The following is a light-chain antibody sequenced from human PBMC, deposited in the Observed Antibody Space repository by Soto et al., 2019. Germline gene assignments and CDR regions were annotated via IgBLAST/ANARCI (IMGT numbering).Light chain of an antibody. CDR1: QSVSSN. J-gene: IGKJ5*01. V-gene: IGKV3-15*01. CDR3: HQYDNWPKT. Sequence: EIVVTQSPATLSVSPGERATLSCSASQSVSSNLAWYQQKPGQAPRLLIYGASTRATGIPARFSVSGSGTEFTLTISSLQYEDFELYYCHQYDNWPKTFGQGTRLEIK. CDR2: GAS.